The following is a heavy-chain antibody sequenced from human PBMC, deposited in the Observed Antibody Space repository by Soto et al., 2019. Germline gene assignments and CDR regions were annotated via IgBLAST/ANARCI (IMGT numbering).Heavy chain of an antibody. D-gene: IGHD6-13*01. CDR2: MNPNSGNT. Sequence: QVQLVQSGAEVKKPGASAKVSCKASGYTFTSYDINWVRQATGQGLEWMGWMNPNSGNTNYAHKFQGRVTMTRNTSISTASMELSSLRSEDTAAYYCARGHSSSWYVCDYWGQGTLVTVSS. V-gene: IGHV1-8*01. CDR1: GYTFTSYD. CDR3: ARGHSSSWYVCDY. J-gene: IGHJ4*02.